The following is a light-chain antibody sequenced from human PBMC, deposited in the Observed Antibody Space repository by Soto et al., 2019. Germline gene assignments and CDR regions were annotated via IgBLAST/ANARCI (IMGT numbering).Light chain of an antibody. Sequence: QSALTQPPSASGSPGQSVTISYTGTSRDVGGYDYVSWYQQHPGKAPKLIIYELNNRPSGVPDRFSGSKSGNTASLTVSGLQAEDEADYYCSSYASGNAYVFGTGTKLTVL. CDR1: SRDVGGYDY. CDR3: SSYASGNAYV. V-gene: IGLV2-8*01. J-gene: IGLJ1*01. CDR2: ELN.